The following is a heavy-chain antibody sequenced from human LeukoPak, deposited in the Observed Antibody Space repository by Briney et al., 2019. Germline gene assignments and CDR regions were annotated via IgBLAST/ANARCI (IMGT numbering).Heavy chain of an antibody. CDR3: ASSPLGSSWYLPDY. V-gene: IGHV1-46*03. D-gene: IGHD6-13*01. J-gene: IGHJ4*02. Sequence: ASVKVSCKASGGTFSSYAISWVRQAPGQGLECMGIINPSGGSTSYAQKFQGRVTMTRDTSTSTVYMELSSLRSEDTAVYYCASSPLGSSWYLPDYWGQGTLVTVSS. CDR1: GGTFSSYA. CDR2: INPSGGST.